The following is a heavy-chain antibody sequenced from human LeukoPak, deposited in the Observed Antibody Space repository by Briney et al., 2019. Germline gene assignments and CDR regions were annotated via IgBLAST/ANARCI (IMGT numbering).Heavy chain of an antibody. V-gene: IGHV1-46*01. CDR2: INPSGGST. CDR3: ASLPGNYYYYYGMDV. CDR1: GYTFTGYY. J-gene: IGHJ6*02. Sequence: ASVKVSCKASGYTFTGYYMHWVRQAPGQGLEWMGIINPSGGSTSYAQKFQGRVTMTRDTSTSTAYMELSRLRSDDTAVYYCASLPGNYYYYYGMDVWGQGTTVTVSS.